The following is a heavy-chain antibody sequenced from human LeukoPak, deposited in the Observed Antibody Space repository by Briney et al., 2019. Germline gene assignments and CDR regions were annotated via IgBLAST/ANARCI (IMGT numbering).Heavy chain of an antibody. CDR3: AVDGGYNRFDP. CDR1: GFTFSSYW. CDR2: MNEDGSVK. Sequence: PGGSLRLSCAASGFTFSSYWVSWVRQAPGKGLEWVANMNEDGSVKNYVVSVKGRFTISRDNAKSSLYLQMNSLRAEDTAVYYCAVDGGYNRFDPWGQGTLVTVPS. J-gene: IGHJ5*02. D-gene: IGHD3-16*01. V-gene: IGHV3-7*04.